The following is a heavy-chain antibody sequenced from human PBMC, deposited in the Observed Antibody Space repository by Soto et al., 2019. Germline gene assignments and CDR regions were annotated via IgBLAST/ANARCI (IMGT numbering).Heavy chain of an antibody. CDR1: GFTFSGSA. Sequence: GGSLRLSCAASGFTFSGSAMHWVRQASGKGLEWVGRIRSKANSYATAYAASVKGRFTISRDDSKNTAYLQMNSLKTEDTAVYYCCGDIARYYYYGIDVWGQGTTVTVSS. CDR3: CGDIARYYYYGIDV. D-gene: IGHD2-21*02. V-gene: IGHV3-73*01. J-gene: IGHJ6*02. CDR2: IRSKANSYAT.